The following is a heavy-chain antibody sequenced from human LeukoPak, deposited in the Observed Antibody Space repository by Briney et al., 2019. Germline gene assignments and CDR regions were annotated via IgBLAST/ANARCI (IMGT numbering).Heavy chain of an antibody. V-gene: IGHV1-2*02. Sequence: ASVTVSCKASGYTFSDFYIHWVRQAPGQRLEYVGWITPKSGDTYSPQRFQGRVTMTRDASISTAYMELSSLRSDDTAVYFCARVRLADERAWAYWGQGTLVTVSS. CDR3: ARVRLADERAWAY. J-gene: IGHJ4*02. D-gene: IGHD3-3*02. CDR2: ITPKSGDT. CDR1: GYTFSDFY.